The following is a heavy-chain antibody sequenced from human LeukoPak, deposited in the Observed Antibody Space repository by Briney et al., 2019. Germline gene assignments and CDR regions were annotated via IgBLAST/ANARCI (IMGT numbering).Heavy chain of an antibody. V-gene: IGHV3-30*04. CDR2: ISYDGSNK. CDR1: GFTFSSYA. D-gene: IGHD2-2*01. J-gene: IGHJ6*03. CDR3: AKDTWLVVPAAGDYMDV. Sequence: GGSLRLSCAASGFTFSSYAMHWVRQAPGKGLEWVAVISYDGSNKYYADSVKGRFTISRDNSKNTLYLQMNSLRAEDTAVYYCAKDTWLVVPAAGDYMDVWGKGTTVTVSS.